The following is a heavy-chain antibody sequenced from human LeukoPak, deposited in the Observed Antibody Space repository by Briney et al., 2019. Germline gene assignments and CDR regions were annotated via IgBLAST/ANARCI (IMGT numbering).Heavy chain of an antibody. V-gene: IGHV3-30*18. Sequence: GRSLRLSCAAFEFTFSSYVMHWVRQAPGKGLEWVALISYDGRNKYYADSVKGRFTISRDNSKNTLSLQMNSLRAEDTAVYARAKDRISHTTSPGELSHWGQGTLVVVTS. CDR3: AKDRISHTTSPGELSH. CDR1: EFTFSSYV. D-gene: IGHD1-14*01. CDR2: ISYDGRNK. J-gene: IGHJ4*02.